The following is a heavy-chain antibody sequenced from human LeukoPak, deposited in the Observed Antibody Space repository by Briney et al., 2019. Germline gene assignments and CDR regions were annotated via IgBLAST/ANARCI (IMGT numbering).Heavy chain of an antibody. J-gene: IGHJ4*02. CDR2: IKSKTDGETT. CDR1: GFTFSNAW. D-gene: IGHD6-19*01. CDR3: TTGAYSSGWLFDY. V-gene: IGHV3-15*01. Sequence: GGSLRLSCAASGFTFSNAWMNWVRQAPGKGLEWVGRIKSKTDGETTDYAAPVVGRFTISRDDSRTTLYLQMNSLKTEDTAIYYCTTGAYSSGWLFDYWGQGTLVTVST.